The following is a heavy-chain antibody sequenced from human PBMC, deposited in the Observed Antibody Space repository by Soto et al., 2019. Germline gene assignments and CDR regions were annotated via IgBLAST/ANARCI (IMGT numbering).Heavy chain of an antibody. V-gene: IGHV1-8*01. D-gene: IGHD3-10*01. CDR3: ARGRPGGGVKGSWFDP. CDR1: GYIFTSND. Sequence: QVQLEQSGAEVKTPGASVKVSCKASGYIFTSNDIYWVRQATGQGLEWMGWMNPKSGTTGYAPKFQDRLIMSRNSSIMTAYMERTMLTSQDTAVYYCARGRPGGGVKGSWFDPWGQGTLVTVSS. CDR2: MNPKSGTT. J-gene: IGHJ5*02.